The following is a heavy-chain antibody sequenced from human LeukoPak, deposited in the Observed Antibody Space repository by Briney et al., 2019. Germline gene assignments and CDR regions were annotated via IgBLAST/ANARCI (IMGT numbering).Heavy chain of an antibody. CDR1: VYTFTGYY. CDR3: ARDYTKNMIVERFFDY. D-gene: IGHD3-22*01. V-gene: IGHV1-2*02. Sequence: ASVKVSCKASVYTFTGYYMHWVRQAPGQGLEWMGWINPNSGGTNYAQKFQGRVTMTRDTSISTAYMELSRLRSDDTAVYYCARDYTKNMIVERFFDYWGQGTLVTVSS. CDR2: INPNSGGT. J-gene: IGHJ4*02.